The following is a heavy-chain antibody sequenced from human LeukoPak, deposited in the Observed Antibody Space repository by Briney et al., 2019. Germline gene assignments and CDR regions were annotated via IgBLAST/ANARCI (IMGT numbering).Heavy chain of an antibody. CDR2: ISSSSSTI. Sequence: PGGSLRLSCVASGLTLSSYSINWVRQAPGKGLEWVSYISSSSSTIYYADSVKGRFTISTDNAKNSLDLQMSSLRDEDAAVYYCARARASGRSGFDYWGQGTLVTVSS. J-gene: IGHJ4*02. CDR1: GLTLSSYS. CDR3: ARARASGRSGFDY. V-gene: IGHV3-48*02. D-gene: IGHD2-15*01.